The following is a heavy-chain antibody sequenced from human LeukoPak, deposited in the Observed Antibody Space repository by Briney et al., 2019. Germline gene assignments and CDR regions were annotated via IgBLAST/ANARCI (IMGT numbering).Heavy chain of an antibody. J-gene: IGHJ4*02. D-gene: IGHD6-19*01. CDR1: GFTFSSYG. CDR2: ISYDGSNK. V-gene: IGHV3-30*18. CDR3: ANASYSSGWYRGGVEYYFDY. Sequence: GGSLRLSCAASGFTFSSYGMHWVRQAPGKGLEWVAVISYDGSNKYYADSVKGRFTISRDNSKNTLYLQMNSLRAEDTAVYYCANASYSSGWYRGGVEYYFDYWGQGTLVTVSS.